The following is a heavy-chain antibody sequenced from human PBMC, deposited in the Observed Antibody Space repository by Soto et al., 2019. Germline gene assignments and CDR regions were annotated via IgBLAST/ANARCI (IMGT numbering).Heavy chain of an antibody. CDR2: ISDSGANT. CDR1: GFTFSTYP. J-gene: IGHJ6*02. V-gene: IGHV3-23*01. Sequence: GGSLRLSCAASGFTFSTYPMIWVRQAPGKGLECVGSISDSGANTYYADSVRGRFTISRDNSKNTLYLQMNSLRDDDTAVYYCAKILSMVTSYYYGMDVWGLGTTVTVSS. D-gene: IGHD4-17*01. CDR3: AKILSMVTSYYYGMDV.